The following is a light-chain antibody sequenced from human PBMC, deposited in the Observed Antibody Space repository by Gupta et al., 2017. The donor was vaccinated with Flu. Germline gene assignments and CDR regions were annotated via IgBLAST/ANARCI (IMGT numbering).Light chain of an antibody. CDR3: QSYDSSLSGSV. CDR2: GNS. CDR1: RSNIGAGYD. Sequence: QSVLTQPPSVSGAPGQRVTIPCTGSRSNIGAGYDVHWYQQLPGTAPNLLMYGNSNRPSGVPDRFSGSKSGTSASLAITGLQAEDEADYYCQSYDSSLSGSVFGGGTKLTVL. V-gene: IGLV1-40*01. J-gene: IGLJ2*01.